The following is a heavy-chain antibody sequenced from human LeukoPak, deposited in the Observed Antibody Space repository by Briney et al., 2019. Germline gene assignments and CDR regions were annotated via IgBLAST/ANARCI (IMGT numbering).Heavy chain of an antibody. CDR1: GGSISSYY. J-gene: IGHJ4*02. D-gene: IGHD6-19*01. V-gene: IGHV4-4*07. Sequence: SETLSLTCTVSGGSISSYYWSWIRQPAGKGLEWIGRIYTSGSTNYNPSLKSRVTISVDTSKNQFSLKLSSVTAADTAVYYCARSKQWLVRGYYLDYWGQGTLVTVSS. CDR3: ARSKQWLVRGYYLDY. CDR2: IYTSGST.